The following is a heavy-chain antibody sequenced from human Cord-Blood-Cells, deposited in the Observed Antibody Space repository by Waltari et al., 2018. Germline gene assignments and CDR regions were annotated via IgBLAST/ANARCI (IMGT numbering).Heavy chain of an antibody. D-gene: IGHD2-2*01. Sequence: QLQLQESGPGLVKPSETLSLTCTVSGGSISSSSYYWGWIRQPPGKGLEWIGSIYYSGSTYYNPSLKSRVTISVDTSKNQFSLKLSSVTAADTAVYYCARQGYCSSTSCYDAFDIWGQGTMFTVSS. CDR3: ARQGYCSSTSCYDAFDI. CDR1: GGSISSSSYY. J-gene: IGHJ3*02. CDR2: IYYSGST. V-gene: IGHV4-39*01.